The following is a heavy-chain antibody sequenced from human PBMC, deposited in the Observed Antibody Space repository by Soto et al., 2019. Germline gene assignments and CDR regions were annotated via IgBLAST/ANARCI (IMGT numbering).Heavy chain of an antibody. D-gene: IGHD4-4*01. CDR3: ARLQSRKSYYYYYGMDV. Sequence: GESLKISCKGSGYSFTSYWISWVRQMPGKGLEWMGRIDPSDSYTNYSPSFQGHVTISADKSISTAYLQWSSLKASDTAMYYYARLQSRKSYYYYYGMDVWGQGTRV. J-gene: IGHJ6*02. CDR1: GYSFTSYW. V-gene: IGHV5-10-1*01. CDR2: IDPSDSYT.